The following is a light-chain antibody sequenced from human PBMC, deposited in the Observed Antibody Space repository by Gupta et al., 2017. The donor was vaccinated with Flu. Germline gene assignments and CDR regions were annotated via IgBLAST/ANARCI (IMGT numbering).Light chain of an antibody. CDR1: QSVSSY. CDR3: QQRSNWPRT. V-gene: IGKV3-11*01. CDR2: DAS. Sequence: EIVLTQSPATLSLSPRERATLSCRASQSVSSYLAWYQQKPGQAPRLLIYDASNRATGITARFSGSGSGTDFTLTISSREPEDFAVYYCQQRSNWPRTFGQGTKVEIK. J-gene: IGKJ1*01.